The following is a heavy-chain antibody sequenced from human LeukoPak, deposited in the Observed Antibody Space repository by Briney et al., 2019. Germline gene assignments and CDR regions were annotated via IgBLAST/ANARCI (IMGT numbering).Heavy chain of an antibody. Sequence: PGGSLRLSCAASEFSVGSNYMTWVRQAPGKGLEWVSLIYSGGSTYYADSVKGRFTISRDNSKNTLYLQMNSLRAEDTAVYYCAKTFGRGYSYGWTDAFDIWGQGTMVTVSS. CDR1: EFSVGSNY. CDR3: AKTFGRGYSYGWTDAFDI. J-gene: IGHJ3*02. D-gene: IGHD5-18*01. V-gene: IGHV3-66*01. CDR2: IYSGGST.